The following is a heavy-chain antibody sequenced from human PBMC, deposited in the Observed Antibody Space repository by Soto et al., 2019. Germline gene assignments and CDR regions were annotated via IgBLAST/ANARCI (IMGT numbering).Heavy chain of an antibody. Sequence: QVQLVESGGDLVKPGGSLRLSCAASGFTFNDFFMTWIRQAPGRGPEWVASTSNSGNSVYYADSVKGRFTVSRDNAQKTLTLQMTDLRVDDTAVYYCTRNTFNWSDPWGQGTLVTVSS. CDR3: TRNTFNWSDP. CDR1: GFTFNDFF. V-gene: IGHV3-11*01. J-gene: IGHJ5*02. CDR2: TSNSGNSV.